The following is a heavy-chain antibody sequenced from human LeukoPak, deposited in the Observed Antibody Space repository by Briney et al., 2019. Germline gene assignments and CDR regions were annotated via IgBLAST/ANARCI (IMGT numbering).Heavy chain of an antibody. CDR3: ARGDPIAAASKLFDY. D-gene: IGHD6-13*01. J-gene: IGHJ4*02. CDR2: ISAYNGNT. V-gene: IGHV1-18*01. CDR1: GYTFTSYG. Sequence: ASVKVSCKASGYTFTSYGISWVRQAPGQGLEWMGWISAYNGNTNYAQKFQGRATITADESTSTAYMELSSLRSEDTAVYYCARGDPIAAASKLFDYWGQGTLVTVSS.